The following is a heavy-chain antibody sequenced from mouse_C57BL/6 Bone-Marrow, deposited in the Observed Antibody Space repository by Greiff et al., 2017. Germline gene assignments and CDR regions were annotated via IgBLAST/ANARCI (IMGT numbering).Heavy chain of an antibody. CDR2: IDPEIGDT. J-gene: IGHJ2*01. CDR1: GFNIKDDY. Sequence: VQLQQSGAELVRPGASVTLSCTASGFNIKDDYIHWVKQTPEQGLEWIGWIDPEIGDTEYASKFQGKATITSDTSSNTAYLQLSSLTSEDTAVYNCSAVNGKCCDFWGQGTALTVAS. CDR3: SAVNGKCCDF. V-gene: IGHV14-4*01. D-gene: IGHD2-1*01.